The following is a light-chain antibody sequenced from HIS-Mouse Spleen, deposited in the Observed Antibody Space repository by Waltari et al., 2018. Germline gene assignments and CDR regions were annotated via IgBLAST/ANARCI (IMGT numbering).Light chain of an antibody. CDR1: SSDVGGYNY. CDR2: EVS. V-gene: IGLV2-8*01. Sequence: QSALTQPPSASGSPGQSVTISCPGTSSDVGGYNYVSWYQQQPGKAPKLMIYEVSKRPSGVPDRFSGSKSGNTASLTVSGLQAEDEADYYCSSYAGSNNVVFGGGTKLTVL. CDR3: SSYAGSNNVV. J-gene: IGLJ2*01.